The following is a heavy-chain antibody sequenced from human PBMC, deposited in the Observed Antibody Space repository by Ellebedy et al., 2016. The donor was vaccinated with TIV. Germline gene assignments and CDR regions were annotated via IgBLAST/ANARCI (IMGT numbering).Heavy chain of an antibody. CDR1: GYTFTSYY. CDR3: AREEDNYESSGYYRLYGMDV. D-gene: IGHD3-22*01. V-gene: IGHV1-46*01. Sequence: AASVKVSCKASGYTFTSYYMHWVRQAPGQGLEWMGIINPSGGSTSYAQKFQGRVTMTRDTSTSTVYMELSSLRSEDTAVYYCAREEDNYESSGYYRLYGMDVWGQGTTVTVSS. CDR2: INPSGGST. J-gene: IGHJ6*02.